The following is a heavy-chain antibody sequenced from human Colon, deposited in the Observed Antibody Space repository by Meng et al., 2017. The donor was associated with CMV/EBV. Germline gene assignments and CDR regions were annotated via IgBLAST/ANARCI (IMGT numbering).Heavy chain of an antibody. Sequence: GGSLRLSCAGSGFTFNNYWMTWVRQAPGKGLEWVANIRHDAGNEQYYLESVRGRFTISRDNARNSVYLQMNSLRADDTAVYFCARDQLARGVKPAGGLDVWDQGTTVTAP. V-gene: IGHV3-7*01. D-gene: IGHD3-10*01. CDR1: GFTFNNYW. J-gene: IGHJ6*02. CDR3: ARDQLARGVKPAGGLDV. CDR2: IRHDAGNEQ.